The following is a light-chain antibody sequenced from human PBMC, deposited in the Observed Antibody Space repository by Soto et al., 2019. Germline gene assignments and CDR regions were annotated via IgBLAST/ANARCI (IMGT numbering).Light chain of an antibody. J-gene: IGKJ1*01. CDR2: KSS. CDR3: QQFNTSPWT. Sequence: DIQITQSPSTLSASEGDRVTIACRASQSVSIWLAWYQQKPGRAPKLLIYKSSILESGVPSRFSGSGSGTEFTLTISSLQPDDFATYYCQQFNTSPWTLGQGTTVDIK. V-gene: IGKV1-5*03. CDR1: QSVSIW.